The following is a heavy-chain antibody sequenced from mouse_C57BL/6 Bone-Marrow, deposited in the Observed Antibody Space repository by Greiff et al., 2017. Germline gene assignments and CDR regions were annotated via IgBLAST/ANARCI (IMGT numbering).Heavy chain of an antibody. CDR2: VYPYNGGT. Sequence: EVKLEESGPVLVKPGPSVKISCKASGFTFTDYYMHWVKQSHGKSLEWIGLVYPYNGGTSYNQKFTGKATLTVDTSSSTAYMELNSLTSEDSAVYYCVYDGFYYYAMDYWGQGTSVTVSS. CDR3: VYDGFYYYAMDY. CDR1: GFTFTDYY. V-gene: IGHV1-36*01. J-gene: IGHJ4*01. D-gene: IGHD2-3*01.